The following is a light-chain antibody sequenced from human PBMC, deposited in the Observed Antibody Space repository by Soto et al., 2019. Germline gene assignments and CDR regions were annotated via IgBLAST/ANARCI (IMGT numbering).Light chain of an antibody. CDR2: EVV. CDR1: KNDIGVYDF. Sequence: QSVLTQPRSACGYPGQSVTISCTGTKNDIGVYDFVSWYQHHPGKAPRLIIYEVVQRPSGVPDRFSGSKSGNTASLTVSGLQAADEADYFCKSYAGSNTYVFGRGTKVTVL. V-gene: IGLV2-8*01. J-gene: IGLJ1*01. CDR3: KSYAGSNTYV.